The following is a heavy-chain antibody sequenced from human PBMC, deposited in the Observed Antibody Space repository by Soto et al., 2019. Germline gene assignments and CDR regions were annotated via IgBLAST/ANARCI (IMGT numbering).Heavy chain of an antibody. CDR2: IYYSGST. V-gene: IGHV4-39*01. CDR3: ASRYSSSWLDYYGMDV. D-gene: IGHD6-13*01. CDR1: GGSISSSSYY. J-gene: IGHJ6*02. Sequence: SEILSLTCTVSGGSISSSSYYWGWIRQPPGKGLEWIGSIYYSGSTYYNPSLKSRVTISVDTSKNQFSLKLSSVTAADTAVYYCASRYSSSWLDYYGMDVWGQGTTVTV.